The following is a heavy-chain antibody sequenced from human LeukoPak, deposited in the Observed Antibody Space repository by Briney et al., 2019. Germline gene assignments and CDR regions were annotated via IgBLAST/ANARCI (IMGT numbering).Heavy chain of an antibody. D-gene: IGHD6-6*01. Sequence: SETLSLTCTVPGGSISSSSYYWGWIRQPPGKGLEWIGSIYYSGSTYYNPSLKSRVTISVDTSKNQFSLKLSSVTAADTAVYYCASTRRAARPGFDYWGQGTLVTVST. V-gene: IGHV4-39*01. CDR2: IYYSGST. CDR1: GGSISSSSYY. J-gene: IGHJ4*02. CDR3: ASTRRAARPGFDY.